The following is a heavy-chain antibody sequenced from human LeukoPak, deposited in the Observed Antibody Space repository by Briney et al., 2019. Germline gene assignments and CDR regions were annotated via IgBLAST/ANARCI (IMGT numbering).Heavy chain of an antibody. CDR1: GGSISSGSYY. CDR2: IYTSGST. D-gene: IGHD3-22*01. V-gene: IGHV4-61*02. Sequence: PSQTLSLTCTVSGGSISSGSYYWSWIRQPAGKGLEWIGRIYTSGSTNYNPSLKSRVTISVDTSKNQFSLKLSSVTAADTAVYYCARDGWRSYYYDSSGYGWFDPWGQGTLVTVSS. J-gene: IGHJ5*02. CDR3: ARDGWRSYYYDSSGYGWFDP.